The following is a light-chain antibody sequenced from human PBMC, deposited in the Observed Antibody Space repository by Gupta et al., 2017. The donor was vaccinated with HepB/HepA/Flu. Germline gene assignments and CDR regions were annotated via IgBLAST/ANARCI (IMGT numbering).Light chain of an antibody. J-gene: IGLJ3*02. CDR2: DVS. Sequence: QSALTQPRSVSGSPGQSVTISCTGTSSDVGGYNYVSWYQQHPGKAPNLMIYDVSKRPSGVPDRFSGSKSGNTASLTISGLQAEDEADYYCCSYAGSDTGDWVFGGGTKLTVL. V-gene: IGLV2-11*01. CDR1: SSDVGGYNY. CDR3: CSYAGSDTGDWV.